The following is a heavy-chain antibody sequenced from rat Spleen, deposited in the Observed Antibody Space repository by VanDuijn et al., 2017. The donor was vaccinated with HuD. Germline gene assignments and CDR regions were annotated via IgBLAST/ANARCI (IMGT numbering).Heavy chain of an antibody. J-gene: IGHJ2*01. Sequence: EVQLVESGGGLVQPGRSLKLSCAASGFTFSNYGMYWIRQAPTKGLEWVASISYDGSGTYYQNSVKGRFTFSGDNAKSTLYLQMDSLRSEDTDTYYCTRKAVAAIPYYFDYWGQRVMVTVSS. D-gene: IGHD1-2*01. CDR2: ISYDGSGT. V-gene: IGHV5-29*01. CDR1: GFTFSNYG. CDR3: TRKAVAAIPYYFDY.